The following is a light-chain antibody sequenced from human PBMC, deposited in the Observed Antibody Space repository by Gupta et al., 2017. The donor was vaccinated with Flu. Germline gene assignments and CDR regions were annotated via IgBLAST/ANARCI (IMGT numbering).Light chain of an antibody. V-gene: IGKV1-33*01. CDR3: QQYYNLHFT. CDR1: QDISNY. Sequence: DIQMTQSPSSLSASVGDRVTITCQASQDISNYLNWYQQKPGKAPKLLIYDASKLETGVPSRFSGSGSGTDFTFTISSLQPEDIATYYCQQYYNLHFTFGHGTXVDIK. CDR2: DAS. J-gene: IGKJ3*01.